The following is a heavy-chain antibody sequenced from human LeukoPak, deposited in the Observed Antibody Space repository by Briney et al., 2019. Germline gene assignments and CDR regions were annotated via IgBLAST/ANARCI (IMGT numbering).Heavy chain of an antibody. Sequence: GGSLRLSCAASGFTFSSYAMSWVRQALGKGLEWVSAISGSGGSTYYADSVKGRFTISRDNSKNTLYLQMNSLRAEDTAVYYCAKGPAFGGVIVLFDYWGQGTLVTVSS. D-gene: IGHD3-16*02. V-gene: IGHV3-23*01. CDR2: ISGSGGST. J-gene: IGHJ4*02. CDR3: AKGPAFGGVIVLFDY. CDR1: GFTFSSYA.